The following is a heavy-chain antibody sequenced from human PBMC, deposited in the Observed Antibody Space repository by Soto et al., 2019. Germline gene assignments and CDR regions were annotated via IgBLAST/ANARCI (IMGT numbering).Heavy chain of an antibody. Sequence: GGSLRLSCAASGFTFSSYAMHWVRQAPGKGLEWVAVISYDGSNKYYADSVKGRFTISRDNSKNTLYLQMNSLRAEDTAVDYCARGGGQQLAKRGLWFDYWGQGT. J-gene: IGHJ4*02. CDR2: ISYDGSNK. CDR3: ARGGGQQLAKRGLWFDY. V-gene: IGHV3-30-3*01. CDR1: GFTFSSYA. D-gene: IGHD6-13*01.